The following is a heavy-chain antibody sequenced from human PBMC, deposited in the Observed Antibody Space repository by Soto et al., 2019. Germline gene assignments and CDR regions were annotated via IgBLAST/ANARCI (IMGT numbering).Heavy chain of an antibody. D-gene: IGHD6-19*01. CDR3: ARGVERWLVPSYYYYGMDV. Sequence: ASVKVSCKASGYTFTGYYMHWVRQAPGQGLEWMGWINPNSGGTNYAQKFQGWVTMTRDTSISTAYMELSRLRSDDTAVYYCARGVERWLVPSYYYYGMDVWGQGTTVTVSS. CDR1: GYTFTGYY. CDR2: INPNSGGT. V-gene: IGHV1-2*04. J-gene: IGHJ6*02.